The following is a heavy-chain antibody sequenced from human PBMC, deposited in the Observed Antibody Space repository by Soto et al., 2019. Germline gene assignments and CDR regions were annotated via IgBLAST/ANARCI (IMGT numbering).Heavy chain of an antibody. J-gene: IGHJ4*02. CDR3: AREPNYGGNAGYFDY. V-gene: IGHV4-4*02. Sequence: QVQLQESGPGLVKPSGTLSLTCSVSGDSISSGNWWTWVRQPPGKGLEWIGEIYQSGSTNYSPSLKSRVTISVDKSKNQFSLKLTSVTAADTAVYYCAREPNYGGNAGYFDYWGQGTLVTVSP. CDR1: GDSISSGNW. D-gene: IGHD4-17*01. CDR2: IYQSGST.